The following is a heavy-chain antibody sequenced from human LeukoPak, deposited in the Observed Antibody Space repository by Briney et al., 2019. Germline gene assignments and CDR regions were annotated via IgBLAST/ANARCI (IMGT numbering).Heavy chain of an antibody. Sequence: PSETLSLTCAVYGGSFSGYYWSWIRQPPGKGLEWIGEINHSGSTNYNPSLKSRVTISVDTSKNQFSLKLSSVTAADTAVYYCAREAFRADAFDIWGQGTMVTVSS. CDR3: AREAFRADAFDI. V-gene: IGHV4-34*01. CDR2: INHSGST. D-gene: IGHD3-10*01. CDR1: GGSFSGYY. J-gene: IGHJ3*02.